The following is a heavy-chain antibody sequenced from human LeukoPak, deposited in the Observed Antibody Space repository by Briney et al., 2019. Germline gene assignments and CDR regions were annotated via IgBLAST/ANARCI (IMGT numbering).Heavy chain of an antibody. V-gene: IGHV3-23*01. CDR2: ISSSGGDT. J-gene: IGHJ6*02. D-gene: IGHD4-23*01. CDR1: RFTFYTFA. CDR3: ANKNSGLQPFDV. Sequence: PGVSVTLSCAAYRFTFYTFAMMWPPQAPGKGPVGVSGISSSGGDTPYAVSVRGRLTIYRDNYKHTLYLQKKTQSGEDSSVFLCANKNSGLQPFDVWGQGTMVTVSS.